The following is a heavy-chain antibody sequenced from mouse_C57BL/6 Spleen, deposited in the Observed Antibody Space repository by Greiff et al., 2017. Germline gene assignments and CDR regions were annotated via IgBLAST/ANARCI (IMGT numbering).Heavy chain of an antibody. J-gene: IGHJ4*01. V-gene: IGHV1-54*01. CDR2: INPGSGGT. CDR3: ARSEGNWDYYAMDY. CDR1: GYAFTNYL. D-gene: IGHD4-1*01. Sequence: QVQLQQSGAELVRPGTSVKVSCKASGYAFTNYLIEWVKQRPGQGLEWIGVINPGSGGTNYNEKFKGKGTLTADKSSSTAYMQLSSLTSEDSAVYFCARSEGNWDYYAMDYWGQGTSVTVSS.